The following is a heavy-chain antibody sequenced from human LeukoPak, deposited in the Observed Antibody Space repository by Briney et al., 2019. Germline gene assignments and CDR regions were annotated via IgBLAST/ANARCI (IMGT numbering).Heavy chain of an antibody. CDR1: GFTFSSYS. V-gene: IGHV3-21*01. D-gene: IGHD5-18*01. CDR3: ARDSPMAHTALDY. Sequence: GGSLRLSCAASGFTFSSYSMNWVRQAPGKGLEWVSSISSSSSYIYYADSVKGRFTISRDNAKNSLYLQMNSLRAEDTAVYYCARDSPMAHTALDYWSQGTLVTVSS. J-gene: IGHJ4*02. CDR2: ISSSSSYI.